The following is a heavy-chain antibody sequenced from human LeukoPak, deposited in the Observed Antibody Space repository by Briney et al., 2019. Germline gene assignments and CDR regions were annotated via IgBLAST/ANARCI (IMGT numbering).Heavy chain of an antibody. CDR1: GGSFSGYY. J-gene: IGHJ4*02. D-gene: IGHD5-12*01. V-gene: IGHV4-34*01. CDR2: INHSGST. Sequence: KASETLSLTCAVYGGSFSGYYWSWIRQPPGKGLEWIGKINHSGSTNYNPSLKSRVTISVDTSKNQFSLKLSSVTAADTAVYYCARSGSGYLRYYFDYWGQGTLVTVSS. CDR3: ARSGSGYLRYYFDY.